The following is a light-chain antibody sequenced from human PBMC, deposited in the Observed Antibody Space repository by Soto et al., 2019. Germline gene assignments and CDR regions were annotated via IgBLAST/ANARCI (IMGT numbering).Light chain of an antibody. V-gene: IGKV2-30*01. CDR2: KVS. CDR1: QTLVYRDGNTY. Sequence: DVVMTQSPLSLPVTLGQPASISCKSSQTLVYRDGNTYLTWFQQRPGQSLRRLIYKVSNRESGVRDRFSGSGSGTDFTLKISSVEAEDVRVYYCMQGAHGPYTFGQGTKLEIK. J-gene: IGKJ2*01. CDR3: MQGAHGPYT.